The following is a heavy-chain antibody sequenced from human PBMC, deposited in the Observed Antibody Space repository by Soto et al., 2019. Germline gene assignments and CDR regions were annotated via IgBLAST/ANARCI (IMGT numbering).Heavy chain of an antibody. Sequence: EVQLVESGGGLVKPGGSLRLSCAASGFSFSRFTMNWVLQSPGKGLEWCSSIDTGSTYIYYADSVTGRYTVSRDNARKSVYLPVNGQRDDGRSVYYCARETGADNWYVGLTDIWGHGTTVTASS. CDR2: IDTGSTYI. D-gene: IGHD1-20*01. J-gene: IGHJ6*02. CDR1: GFSFSRFT. V-gene: IGHV3-21*02. CDR3: ARETGADNWYVGLTDI.